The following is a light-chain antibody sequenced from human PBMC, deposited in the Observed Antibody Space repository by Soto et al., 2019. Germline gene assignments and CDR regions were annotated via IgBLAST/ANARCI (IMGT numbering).Light chain of an antibody. V-gene: IGKV2-40*01. CDR3: MQSTQLPPT. CDR1: HSLVDSADGNTY. J-gene: IGKJ5*01. Sequence: EIVMTQTTLSLPVTPGEPASISCRSSHSLVDSADGNTYLDWYVQKPGQSPQLLIYEVSTRVSGVPDRFSGSGSGTDFTLEISRVETDDVGIYYCMQSTQLPPTFAQGTRL. CDR2: EVS.